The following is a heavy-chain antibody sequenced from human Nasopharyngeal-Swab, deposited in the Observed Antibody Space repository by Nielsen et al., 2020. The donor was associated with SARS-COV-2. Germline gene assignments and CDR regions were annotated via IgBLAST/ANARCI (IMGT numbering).Heavy chain of an antibody. V-gene: IGHV1-2*06. J-gene: IGHJ3*02. CDR3: ARDLSNTGDALDI. CDR1: GYTFTGNF. CDR2: INPHSGGT. Sequence: ASVKISCKASGYTFTGNFMNWVRQAPGQGLEWMGRINPHSGGTKFAQKFQGRVTLTRDTSISTAYMELSRLRSDDTAVYYCARDLSNTGDALDIWGQGTLVTVSS. D-gene: IGHD1/OR15-1a*01.